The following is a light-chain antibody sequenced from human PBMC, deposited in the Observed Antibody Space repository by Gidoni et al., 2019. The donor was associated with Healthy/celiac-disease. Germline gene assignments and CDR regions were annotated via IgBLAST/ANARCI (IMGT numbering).Light chain of an antibody. V-gene: IGKV3-11*01. CDR3: QQRSNWLSLT. CDR2: DAS. J-gene: IGKJ4*01. CDR1: QSVSSY. Sequence: EIVLTQSPATLSLSPGERATLSCRASQSVSSYLAWYQQKPGQAPRLLIYDASNRATGIPARFSGSGSGTDFTLTISSLEPEDFAFYYCQQRSNWLSLTFGGXTKVEIK.